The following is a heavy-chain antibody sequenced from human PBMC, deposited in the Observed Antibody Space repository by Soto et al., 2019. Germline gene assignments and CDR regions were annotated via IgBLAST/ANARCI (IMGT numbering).Heavy chain of an antibody. D-gene: IGHD3-22*01. Sequence: SETLSLTCTVSGGSVSSGSYYLSWIRQPPGKGLEWIGYIYYSGSTNYNPSLKSRVTISVDTSKNQFSLKLSSVTAADTAVYYCARGTTNDSSGYYYVGFDPWGEGTPVTVSS. CDR1: GGSVSSGSYY. V-gene: IGHV4-61*01. CDR3: ARGTTNDSSGYYYVGFDP. CDR2: IYYSGST. J-gene: IGHJ5*02.